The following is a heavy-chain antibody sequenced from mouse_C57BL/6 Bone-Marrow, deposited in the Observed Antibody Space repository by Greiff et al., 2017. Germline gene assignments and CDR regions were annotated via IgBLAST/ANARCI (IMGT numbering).Heavy chain of an antibody. CDR3: ARSGWFAY. J-gene: IGHJ3*01. Sequence: QVQLQQPGAELVMPGASVKLSCKASGYTFTSYWMHWVKQRPGQGLEWIGEIDPSDSYTNYNQKFKGKSTLTVYKSSSTAYMQLSSLTSEDSAVYYCARSGWFAYWGQGALVTVSA. D-gene: IGHD3-1*01. V-gene: IGHV1-69*01. CDR1: GYTFTSYW. CDR2: IDPSDSYT.